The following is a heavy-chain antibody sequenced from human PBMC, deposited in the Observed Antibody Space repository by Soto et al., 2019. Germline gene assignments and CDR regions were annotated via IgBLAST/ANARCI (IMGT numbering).Heavy chain of an antibody. D-gene: IGHD3-16*01. V-gene: IGHV4-34*01. J-gene: IGHJ6*02. CDR2: INHSGST. CDR3: ARHRYDEGRVPCYGMDV. CDR1: GGSFSGYY. Sequence: SETLSLTCAVYGGSFSGYYWSWIRQPPGKGLEWIGEINHSGSTNYNPSLKSRVTISVDTSKNQFSLKLSSVTAADTAVYYCARHRYDEGRVPCYGMDVWGQGTTVTVS.